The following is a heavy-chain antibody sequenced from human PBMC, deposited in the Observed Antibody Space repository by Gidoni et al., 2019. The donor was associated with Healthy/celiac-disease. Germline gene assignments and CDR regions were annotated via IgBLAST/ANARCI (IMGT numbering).Heavy chain of an antibody. CDR2: INHSGST. J-gene: IGHJ4*02. CDR1: GGSFSGYY. CDR3: ARDGSRSWFFDY. V-gene: IGHV4-34*01. D-gene: IGHD6-13*01. Sequence: QVQLQQWGAGLLKPSETLSLTCAVYGGSFSGYYWSWIRQPPGKGLEWIGEINHSGSTNYNPSLQRRVTISVDTSKNQFSLKLSSVTAADTAVYYCARDGSRSWFFDYWGQGTLVTVSS.